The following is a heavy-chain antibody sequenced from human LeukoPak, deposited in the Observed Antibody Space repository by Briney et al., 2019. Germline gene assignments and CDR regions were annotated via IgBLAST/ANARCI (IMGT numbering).Heavy chain of an antibody. Sequence: GRSLRLSCAASGFTFDDYAMHWVRQAPGKGLEWVSGISWNSGSIGYADSVKGRFTISRDNAKNSLYLQMNSLRAEDTAVYYCAKDRTGTVYSSSDYWGQGTLVTVSS. J-gene: IGHJ4*02. CDR3: AKDRTGTVYSSSDY. V-gene: IGHV3-9*01. D-gene: IGHD6-6*01. CDR1: GFTFDDYA. CDR2: ISWNSGSI.